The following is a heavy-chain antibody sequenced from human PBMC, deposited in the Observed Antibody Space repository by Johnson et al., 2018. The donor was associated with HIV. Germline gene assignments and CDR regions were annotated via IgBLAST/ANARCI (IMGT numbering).Heavy chain of an antibody. D-gene: IGHD6-13*01. Sequence: QMQLVESGGGLVKPGGSLRLSCAASGFTFRDYYMSWIRQAPGKGLEWVSYISTSGSTISYADSVKGRFTISRDNAKNTLPLQMNSLRAEDTAVDYCATSGDKDSSNWGDAFDILGQGTMVTVSS. CDR3: ATSGDKDSSNWGDAFDI. V-gene: IGHV3-11*04. CDR2: ISTSGSTI. J-gene: IGHJ3*02. CDR1: GFTFRDYY.